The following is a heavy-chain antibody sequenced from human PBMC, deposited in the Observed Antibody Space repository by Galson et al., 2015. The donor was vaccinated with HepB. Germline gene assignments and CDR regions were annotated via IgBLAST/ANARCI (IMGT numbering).Heavy chain of an antibody. CDR3: ARAEPYLYYFDY. V-gene: IGHV3-21*01. Sequence: SLRLSCAASGFTVSSNSMSWVRQAPGRGLEWVSSISSSSSYIYYADSVKGRFTISRDNAKNSLYLQMNSLRAEDTAVYYCARAEPYLYYFDYWGQGTLITVSS. CDR1: GFTVSSNS. J-gene: IGHJ4*02. CDR2: ISSSSSYI. D-gene: IGHD1-14*01.